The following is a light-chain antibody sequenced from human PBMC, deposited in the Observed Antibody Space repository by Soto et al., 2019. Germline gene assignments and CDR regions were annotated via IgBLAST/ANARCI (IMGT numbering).Light chain of an antibody. CDR3: SSYAGGSSMV. Sequence: QSALTQPASVSGSPGQSITISCTGTTSNVGTYKFVSWYQYHPGKAPNLIIYEGSKRPSGVSSRFSGSKSGNTASLTISGLQADDDGDYYCSSYAGGSSMVFGGGTKVTVL. CDR2: EGS. J-gene: IGLJ3*02. V-gene: IGLV2-23*01. CDR1: TSNVGTYKF.